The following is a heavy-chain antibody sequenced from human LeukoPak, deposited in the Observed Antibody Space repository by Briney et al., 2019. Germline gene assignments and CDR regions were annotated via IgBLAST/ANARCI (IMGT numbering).Heavy chain of an antibody. Sequence: NPGGSLRLSCAASGFTFSSYSMNWVRQAPGKGLEWVSFISTSSSYIYYVDSVKGRFTISRDNAKNSLYLQMNSLRAEDTAVYYCTRDEDFYSSSSDYWGQGTLVTVSS. CDR2: ISTSSSYI. D-gene: IGHD6-6*01. CDR3: TRDEDFYSSSSDY. CDR1: GFTFSSYS. J-gene: IGHJ4*02. V-gene: IGHV3-21*01.